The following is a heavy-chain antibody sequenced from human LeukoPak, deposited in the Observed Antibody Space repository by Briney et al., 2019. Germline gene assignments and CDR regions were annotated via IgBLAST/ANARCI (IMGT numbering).Heavy chain of an antibody. V-gene: IGHV3-23*01. CDR1: GFTFSNCA. CDR2: VSGTGGTT. CDR3: VKDVLSVAVGSTHDY. D-gene: IGHD2-21*01. J-gene: IGHJ4*02. Sequence: GGSLRLSCAASGFTFSNCAMAWVRQAPGKGLEWGSSVSGTGGTTYHADSVKGRLTISRDNSNNTLYLQMNSLRAEDTAVYYCVKDVLSVAVGSTHDYWGPGTLVTVSS.